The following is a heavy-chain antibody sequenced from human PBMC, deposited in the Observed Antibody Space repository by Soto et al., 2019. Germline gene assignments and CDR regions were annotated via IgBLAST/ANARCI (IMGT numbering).Heavy chain of an antibody. Sequence: QVQLQESGPGLVKPSETLSLTCTVSGGSISSYYWSWIRQPPGKGLEWIGDIYYSGSTNYNPSLKSRGPISVNTSKIQFSLKLSSVTAADPAVYYCARRYGLSAFDIWGQGTMVTVSS. J-gene: IGHJ3*02. V-gene: IGHV4-59*08. CDR1: GGSISSYY. CDR3: ARRYGLSAFDI. D-gene: IGHD3-10*01. CDR2: IYYSGST.